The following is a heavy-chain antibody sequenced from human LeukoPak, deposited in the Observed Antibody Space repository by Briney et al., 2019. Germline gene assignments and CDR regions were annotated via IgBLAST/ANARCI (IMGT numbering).Heavy chain of an antibody. Sequence: GGSLRLSCAASGFIFSNYWMHWVRQAPGKGLVWVSSISSSSSYIYYADSVKGRFTISRDNAKNSLYLQMNSLRAEDTAVYYCVPAITIFGVVHSGYWGQGTLVTVSS. CDR2: ISSSSSYI. J-gene: IGHJ4*02. V-gene: IGHV3-21*01. D-gene: IGHD3-3*01. CDR1: GFIFSNYW. CDR3: VPAITIFGVVHSGY.